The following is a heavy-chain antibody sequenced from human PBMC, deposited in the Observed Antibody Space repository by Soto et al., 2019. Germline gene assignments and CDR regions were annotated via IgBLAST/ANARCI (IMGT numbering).Heavy chain of an antibody. CDR3: ITTYSGTPARPYLDL. V-gene: IGHV3-30-3*01. CDR2: VSYEGSKQ. Sequence: GGSLRLSCAGSGFSFSEYAMHWVRQAPGKGLDWVAVVSYEGSKQYYADSVRGRFTISRDDSKNMLYLQMNSLKTEDTAVYYCITTYSGTPARPYLDLWGQGTPVTVSS. CDR1: GFSFSEYA. J-gene: IGHJ4*02. D-gene: IGHD1-26*01.